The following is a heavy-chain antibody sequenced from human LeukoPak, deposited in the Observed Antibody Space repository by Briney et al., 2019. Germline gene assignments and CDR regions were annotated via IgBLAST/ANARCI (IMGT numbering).Heavy chain of an antibody. V-gene: IGHV3-74*01. CDR2: IYSDGSRT. J-gene: IGHJ4*02. CDR3: VRGTQGY. CDR1: GFTFSSYW. Sequence: GGSLRLSCAASGFTFSSYWMHWVRQGPGKGLVWVSRIYSDGSRTTYADSVKGRFTISGDNAKNTLYLQMNSLRAEDTAVYYCVRGTQGYWGQRTLVTVSS. D-gene: IGHD2-2*01.